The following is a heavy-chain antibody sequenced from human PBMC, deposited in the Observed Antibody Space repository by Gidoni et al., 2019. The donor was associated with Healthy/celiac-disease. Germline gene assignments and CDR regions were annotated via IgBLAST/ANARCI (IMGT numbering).Heavy chain of an antibody. CDR3: ARTQTDCSSTSCYTAWFDP. CDR2: IYYSGSP. CDR1: GGSISSYY. Sequence: QVQLQESGPGLVKPSENLSLTCTVSGGSISSYYWSWIRQPPGKGLEWIGYIYYSGSPNYNPSLKSLVTISVDTSKNQFSLKLSSVTAADTAVYYCARTQTDCSSTSCYTAWFDPWGQGTLVTVSS. D-gene: IGHD2-2*02. J-gene: IGHJ5*02. V-gene: IGHV4-59*01.